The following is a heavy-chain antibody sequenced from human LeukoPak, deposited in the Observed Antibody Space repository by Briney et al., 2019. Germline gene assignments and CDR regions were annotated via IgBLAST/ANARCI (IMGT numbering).Heavy chain of an antibody. CDR3: ARHDSSGYLGAFDI. D-gene: IGHD3-22*01. CDR2: IYYSGST. Sequence: PSETLSLTCAVSGGSISSGGYSWSWIRQPPGKGLEWIGYIYYSGSTYYNPSLKSRVTISVDTSKNQFSLKLSSVTAADTAVYYCARHDSSGYLGAFDIWGQGTMVTVSS. V-gene: IGHV4-30-4*07. J-gene: IGHJ3*02. CDR1: GGSISSGGYS.